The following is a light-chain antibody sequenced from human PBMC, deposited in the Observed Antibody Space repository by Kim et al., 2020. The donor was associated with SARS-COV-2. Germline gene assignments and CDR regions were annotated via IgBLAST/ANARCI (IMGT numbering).Light chain of an antibody. Sequence: LHPGESATLSCRASQNIIHFLAWYQQKPGQAPRLLIYDASARATGIPARFSGSGSETDFTLTISSLEPEDFAVYYCQQRRNWPLTFGGGTKVDIK. CDR1: QNIIHF. CDR3: QQRRNWPLT. CDR2: DAS. V-gene: IGKV3-11*01. J-gene: IGKJ4*01.